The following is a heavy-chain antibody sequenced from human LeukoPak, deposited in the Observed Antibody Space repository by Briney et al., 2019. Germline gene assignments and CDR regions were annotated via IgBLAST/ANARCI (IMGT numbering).Heavy chain of an antibody. V-gene: IGHV3-23*01. CDR1: GFTFSYYA. Sequence: GGSLRLSCAASGFTFSYYAMSWVRQAPGKGLEWVSAISGSGGSTYYADSVKGRFTISRDNSKNTLYLQMNSLRAEDTAVYYCAKVPTDSSGYYTYYFDYWGQGTLATVSS. D-gene: IGHD3-22*01. CDR3: AKVPTDSSGYYTYYFDY. CDR2: ISGSGGST. J-gene: IGHJ4*02.